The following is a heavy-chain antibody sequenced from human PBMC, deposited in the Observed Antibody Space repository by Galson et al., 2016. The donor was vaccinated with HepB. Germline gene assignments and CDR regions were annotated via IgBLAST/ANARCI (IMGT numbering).Heavy chain of an antibody. CDR1: GASISDDDYY. Sequence: TLSLTCTVSGASISDDDYYWSWIRQSPGKGLQWIGYIYNLGNTFYNPSLQSRVTLSLDTSKNQFSLKLLFVTAADTAVYYCARGPPEGCGSGTCCLCAFDIWGQGTMVTVS. D-gene: IGHD6-19*01. CDR2: IYNLGNT. V-gene: IGHV4-30-4*01. CDR3: ARGPPEGCGSGTCCLCAFDI. J-gene: IGHJ3*02.